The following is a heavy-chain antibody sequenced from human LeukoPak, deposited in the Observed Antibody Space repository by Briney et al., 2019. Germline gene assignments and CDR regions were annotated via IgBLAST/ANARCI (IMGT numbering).Heavy chain of an antibody. V-gene: IGHV3-7*01. CDR3: ARVGPWTRLYYFDY. D-gene: IGHD1-1*01. CDR2: IRQDGSDK. Sequence: PGGSLRLSCTASRFIVSSYWMSWVRQAPGEGLEGVANIRQDGSDKYYVDSVKGRFAISRDNADNSVYLQINSLRAEDTAVYYCARVGPWTRLYYFDYWGQGTLVTVSS. CDR1: RFIVSSYW. J-gene: IGHJ4*02.